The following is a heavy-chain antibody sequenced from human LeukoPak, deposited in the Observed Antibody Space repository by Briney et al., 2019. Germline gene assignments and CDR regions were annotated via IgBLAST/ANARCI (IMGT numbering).Heavy chain of an antibody. CDR2: ISGSGGGT. V-gene: IGHV3-23*01. J-gene: IGHJ4*02. D-gene: IGHD2-2*01. CDR1: GFTFSSYA. Sequence: PGGSLRLSCAASGFTFSSYAMSWVRQAPGKGLEWVSTISGSGGGTYYTDSVKGRFTISRDNSKNTLYLQMNSLRAEDTAKYYCAKVASLCTSTSCVRGGFDYWGQGTLVTVSS. CDR3: AKVASLCTSTSCVRGGFDY.